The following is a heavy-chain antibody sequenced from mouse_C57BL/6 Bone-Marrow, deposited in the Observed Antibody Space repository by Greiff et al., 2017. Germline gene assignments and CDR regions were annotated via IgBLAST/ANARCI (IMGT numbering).Heavy chain of an antibody. CDR3: ARRPSNWPGAMDY. J-gene: IGHJ4*01. CDR1: GYTFTSYW. CDR2: IYPGSGST. V-gene: IGHV1-55*01. D-gene: IGHD4-1*01. Sequence: QVQLQQPGAELVKPGASVKMSCKASGYTFTSYWITWVKQRPGQGLEWIGDIYPGSGSTNYNEKFKSKATLTVDTSSSTAYMQLSSLTSKDSAVSYCARRPSNWPGAMDYWGQGTSVTVSS.